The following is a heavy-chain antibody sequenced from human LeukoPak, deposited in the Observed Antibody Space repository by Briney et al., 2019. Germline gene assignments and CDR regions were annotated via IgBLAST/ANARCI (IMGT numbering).Heavy chain of an antibody. CDR2: TSSSSSYI. D-gene: IGHD4-17*01. CDR3: AREYYGDYFFDY. Sequence: PGGSLRLSCVASGFTFSIYSMNWVRQAPGKGLEWVSSTSSSSSYIYYADSVKGRFTISRDNAKNSLYLQMNSLRAEDTAVYYCAREYYGDYFFDYWGQGTLVTVSS. CDR1: GFTFSIYS. V-gene: IGHV3-21*01. J-gene: IGHJ4*02.